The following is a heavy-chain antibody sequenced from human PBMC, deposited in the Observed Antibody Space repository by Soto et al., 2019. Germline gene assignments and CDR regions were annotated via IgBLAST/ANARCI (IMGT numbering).Heavy chain of an antibody. D-gene: IGHD3-3*01. CDR3: ARDSGITIFGVVPPGMDV. J-gene: IGHJ6*02. Sequence: GGSLRLSCAASGFTFSSYGMHWVRQAPGKGLEWVAVIWYDGSNKYYADSVKGRFTISRGNSKNTLYLQMNSLRAEDTAVYYCARDSGITIFGVVPPGMDVWGQGTTVTVSS. V-gene: IGHV3-33*01. CDR1: GFTFSSYG. CDR2: IWYDGSNK.